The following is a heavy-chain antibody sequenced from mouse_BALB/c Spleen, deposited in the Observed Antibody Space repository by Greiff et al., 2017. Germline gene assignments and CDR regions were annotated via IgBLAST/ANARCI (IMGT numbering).Heavy chain of an antibody. V-gene: IGHV14-3*02. D-gene: IGHD1-1*01. CDR3: ARRPLIEEHFDV. J-gene: IGHJ1*01. CDR2: IDPANGNT. Sequence: VQLQQSGAELVKPGASVKLSCTASGFNIKDTYMHWVKQRPEQGLEWIGRIDPANGNTKYDPKFQGKATITADTSSNTAYLQLSSLTSEDTAVYYCARRPLIEEHFDVWGAGTTVTVSS. CDR1: GFNIKDTY.